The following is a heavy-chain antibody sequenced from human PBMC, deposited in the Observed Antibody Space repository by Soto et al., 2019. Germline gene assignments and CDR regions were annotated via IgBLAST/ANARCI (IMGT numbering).Heavy chain of an antibody. D-gene: IGHD3-22*01. CDR1: GGTFSSYA. V-gene: IGHV1-69*01. CDR2: IIPIFGTA. Sequence: QVQLVQSGAEVKKPGSSVKVSCKASGGTFSSYAISWVRQAPGQGLEWMGGIIPIFGTANYAQKFQGRVTITADESTSIAYMELSSLRSEDTAVYYCARRTSYYYDSSGYYLYYYGMDVWGQGTTVTVSS. CDR3: ARRTSYYYDSSGYYLYYYGMDV. J-gene: IGHJ6*02.